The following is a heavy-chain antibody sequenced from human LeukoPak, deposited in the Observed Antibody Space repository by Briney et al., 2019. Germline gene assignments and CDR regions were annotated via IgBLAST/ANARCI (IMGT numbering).Heavy chain of an antibody. J-gene: IGHJ4*01. CDR2: ISDDGSNK. Sequence: GRSLSLSCATSGFTLSSYAMHWVRQAPGKGLEWVAVISDDGSNKYYADSVKGRFTISRDKSKNTLHLQMNSLRVEDTAVYYCVRSWYLFDYRGPGTLVTVSS. V-gene: IGHV3-30-3*01. CDR1: GFTLSSYA. D-gene: IGHD6-13*01. CDR3: VRSWYLFDY.